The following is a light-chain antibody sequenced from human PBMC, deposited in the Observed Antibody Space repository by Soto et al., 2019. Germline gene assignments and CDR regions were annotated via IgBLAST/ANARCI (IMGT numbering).Light chain of an antibody. CDR3: AAWDDTLKRYV. CDR1: NSNIASNT. CDR2: DNN. V-gene: IGLV1-44*01. J-gene: IGLJ1*01. Sequence: QSVLTQPPSASETPGQTVSISCSGSNSNIASNTVNWDQHLPGTAPKLLIYDNNQRPSGVPDRFSGSKSGTSASLAISGLQSEDESDYYCAAWDDTLKRYVFGTGTKVTVL.